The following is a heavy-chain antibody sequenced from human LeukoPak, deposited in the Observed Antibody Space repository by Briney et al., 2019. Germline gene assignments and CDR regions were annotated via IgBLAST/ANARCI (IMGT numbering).Heavy chain of an antibody. J-gene: IGHJ5*02. CDR3: ATRLDIAAAGPGWFDP. V-gene: IGHV4-34*01. Sequence: SETLSLTCAVYGGSFSTYYWSWIRQPPGKGLEWIGEINHSESTNYNPSLKSRVTVSVDRSKNQFSLKLGSVTAADTAVYYCATRLDIAAAGPGWFDPWAREPWSPSPQ. CDR1: GGSFSTYY. CDR2: INHSEST. D-gene: IGHD6-13*01.